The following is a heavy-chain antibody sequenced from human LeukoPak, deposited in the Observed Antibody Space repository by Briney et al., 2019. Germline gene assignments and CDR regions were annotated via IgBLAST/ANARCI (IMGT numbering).Heavy chain of an antibody. J-gene: IGHJ3*02. CDR3: ARAKTAMVDDAFDI. V-gene: IGHV3-53*01. Sequence: TGVSLRLSCAASGFTVSSKYMSWVRQAPGKGLEWVTVIYSGGSTYYADSVKGRFTISRDNSKNTLYLQMNSLRAEDTAVYYCARAKTAMVDDAFDIWGQGTMVTVSS. D-gene: IGHD5-18*01. CDR1: GFTVSSKY. CDR2: IYSGGST.